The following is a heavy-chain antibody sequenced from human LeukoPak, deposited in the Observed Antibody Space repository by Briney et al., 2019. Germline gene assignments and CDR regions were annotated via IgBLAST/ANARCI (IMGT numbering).Heavy chain of an antibody. V-gene: IGHV3-53*01. J-gene: IGHJ4*02. CDR3: ASIKVAVAGSGA. D-gene: IGHD6-19*01. CDR1: GFIVSGDF. Sequence: GGSLRLSCAASGFIVSGDFMSWVRQAPGKGLEWVSVIYSGGSTYYADSVKGRFTISRDNSKNTLYLQMNSLRAEDTAVYYCASIKVAVAGSGAWGQGTLVTVSS. CDR2: IYSGGST.